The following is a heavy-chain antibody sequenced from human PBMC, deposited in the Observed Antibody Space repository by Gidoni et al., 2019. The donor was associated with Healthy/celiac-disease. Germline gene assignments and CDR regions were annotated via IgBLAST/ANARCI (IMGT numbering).Heavy chain of an antibody. CDR2: INPNSGGT. Sequence: QVQLVQSGAEVTKPGASVTVSCTASGSPFTGYYLPWGRQAPGQGLEWMGWINPNSGGTNYAQKFQGGVTMTRDTSISTAYMELSRLRSDDTAVYYCARGASEGYFDWLLKGGDYFDYWGQGTLVTVSS. CDR3: ARGASEGYFDWLLKGGDYFDY. V-gene: IGHV1-2*02. D-gene: IGHD3-9*01. J-gene: IGHJ4*02. CDR1: GSPFTGYY.